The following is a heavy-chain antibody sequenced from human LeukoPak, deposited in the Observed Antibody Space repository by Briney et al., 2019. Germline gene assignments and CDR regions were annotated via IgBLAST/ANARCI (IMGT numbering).Heavy chain of an antibody. D-gene: IGHD2-2*01. Sequence: GESLKISCKGSGYSFTSYWFGWVRQMPGKGLEWMGIIYPGDSDTRYSPSFQGQVTISADKSISTAYLQWSSLKASDTAMYYCARGEGDPLYQPYFDYWGQGTLVTVSS. CDR2: IYPGDSDT. J-gene: IGHJ4*02. V-gene: IGHV5-51*01. CDR1: GYSFTSYW. CDR3: ARGEGDPLYQPYFDY.